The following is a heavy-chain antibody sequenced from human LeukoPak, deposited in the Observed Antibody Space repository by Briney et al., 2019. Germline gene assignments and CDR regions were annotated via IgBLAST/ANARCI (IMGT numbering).Heavy chain of an antibody. D-gene: IGHD3-10*01. V-gene: IGHV3-23*01. CDR1: GFTFSSYA. CDR2: ISGSGGST. Sequence: PGGSLRLSCAASGFTFSSYAMSWVRQAPGKGLEWVSAISGSGGSTYYADSVKGRFTFSRDNSKNTLYLQMNSLRAEDTAVYYCAKDRVVRGVIRYFDYWGQGTLVTVSS. CDR3: AKDRVVRGVIRYFDY. J-gene: IGHJ4*02.